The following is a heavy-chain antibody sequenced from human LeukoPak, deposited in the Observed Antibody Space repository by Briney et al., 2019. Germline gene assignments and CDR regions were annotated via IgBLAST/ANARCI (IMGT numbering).Heavy chain of an antibody. V-gene: IGHV5-51*01. Sequence: HGESLKISCKGSGYNFTSYWIGWVRQMPGEGPEWMGIMYPGDSDTRYSPSFQGQVTISADKSITTAYVQWSSLKASDTAMYYCASGECGGDCYIIDYWGQGTLVTVSS. CDR1: GYNFTSYW. D-gene: IGHD2-21*02. CDR2: MYPGDSDT. CDR3: ASGECGGDCYIIDY. J-gene: IGHJ4*02.